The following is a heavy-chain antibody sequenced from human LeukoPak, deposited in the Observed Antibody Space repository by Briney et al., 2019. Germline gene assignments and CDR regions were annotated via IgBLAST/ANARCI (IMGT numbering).Heavy chain of an antibody. CDR2: INPNSGGT. CDR3: ARDKGGVTIFGVVIISGAFDI. Sequence: GASVKVSCNASGYTFTGYYMHWVRQAPGQGLEWMGWINPNSGGTNYAQKFQGWVTMTRDTSISTAYMELSRLRSDDTAVYYCARDKGGVTIFGVVIISGAFDIWGQGTMVTVSS. V-gene: IGHV1-2*04. CDR1: GYTFTGYY. D-gene: IGHD3-3*01. J-gene: IGHJ3*02.